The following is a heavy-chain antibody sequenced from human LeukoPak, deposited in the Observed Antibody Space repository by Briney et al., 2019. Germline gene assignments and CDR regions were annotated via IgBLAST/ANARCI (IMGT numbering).Heavy chain of an antibody. V-gene: IGHV3-7*01. J-gene: IGHJ4*02. D-gene: IGHD2-2*01. CDR3: ARGPYCDGTSCQSFFDY. CDR2: IKEDGGEK. Sequence: GGSLRLSCAASGFTFSSYWITWVRQAPGKGLEWVANIKEDGGEKYYVDSVKGRFTISRDNAKNLVSLQTNSLRAEDTAVYYCARGPYCDGTSCQSFFDYWGQGALVTVSS. CDR1: GFTFSSYW.